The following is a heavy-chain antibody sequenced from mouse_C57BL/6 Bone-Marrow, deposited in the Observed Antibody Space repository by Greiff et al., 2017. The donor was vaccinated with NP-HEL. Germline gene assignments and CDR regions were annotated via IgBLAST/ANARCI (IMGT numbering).Heavy chain of an antibody. CDR3: ARLLRYFDY. CDR1: GFTFTDYY. D-gene: IGHD1-1*01. V-gene: IGHV7-3*01. CDR2: IRNKANGYTT. Sequence: DVQLVESGGGLVQPGGSLSLSCAASGFTFTDYYMSWVRQPPGKALEWLGFIRNKANGYTTEYSASVKGRFTISRDNSQSILYLQMNALRAEDSATYYCARLLRYFDYWGQGTTLTVSS. J-gene: IGHJ2*01.